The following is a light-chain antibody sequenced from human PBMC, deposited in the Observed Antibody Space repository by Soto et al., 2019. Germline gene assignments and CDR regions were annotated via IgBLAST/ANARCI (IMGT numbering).Light chain of an antibody. V-gene: IGLV8-61*01. Sequence: QTVVTQEPSISVSPGGTVTLTCGLNSGSVSTSDYPSWYQQTPGQAPRTLIYGTDTRSSGVPERFSGSIVGNKAALTITGAQAEDESDYYCVLYMTSGLRVFGGGTKVTVL. CDR2: GTD. CDR3: VLYMTSGLRV. J-gene: IGLJ3*02. CDR1: SGSVSTSDY.